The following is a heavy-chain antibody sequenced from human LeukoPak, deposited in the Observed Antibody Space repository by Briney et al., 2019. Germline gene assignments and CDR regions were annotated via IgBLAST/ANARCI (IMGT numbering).Heavy chain of an antibody. V-gene: IGHV4-30-4*07. CDR2: IYYSGST. J-gene: IGHJ4*02. CDR3: ASCREIDY. CDR1: GGSISSGGYS. Sequence: SETLSLTCAVSGGSISSGGYSWSWIRQPPGKGLEWIGYIYYSGSTYYNPSLKSRVTISVDTSKNQFSLKLSSVTAADTAVYYCASCREIDYWGQGALVTVSS.